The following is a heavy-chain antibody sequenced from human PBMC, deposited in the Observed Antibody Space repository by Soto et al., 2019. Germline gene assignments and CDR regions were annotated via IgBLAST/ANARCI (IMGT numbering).Heavy chain of an antibody. CDR3: ARGPPSIVVVPAVTSPFDY. Sequence: QVQLQQWGAGLLKPSETLSLTCAVSGGSFSGYYWSWIRQPPGKGLEWMGAINHSGSTNYNPSLKRRVTISVDTSKTQFSLKLSSVTAADTAVYYCARGPPSIVVVPAVTSPFDYWGQGTLVTVSS. V-gene: IGHV4-34*01. CDR1: GGSFSGYY. D-gene: IGHD2-2*01. J-gene: IGHJ4*02. CDR2: INHSGST.